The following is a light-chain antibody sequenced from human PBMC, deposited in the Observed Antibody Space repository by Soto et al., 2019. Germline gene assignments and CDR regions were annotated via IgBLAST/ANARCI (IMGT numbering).Light chain of an antibody. CDR2: EVN. J-gene: IGLJ1*01. Sequence: LTQPPSASGSPGQSVTISCTGTSSDFGSYKYVSWYQQHPGKAPKLIIYEVNKRPSGVPARFSGSKSGNTASLAVSGLQAEDEAVYYCSSYAGSSNYVFGSGTKVTV. V-gene: IGLV2-8*01. CDR1: SSDFGSYKY. CDR3: SSYAGSSNYV.